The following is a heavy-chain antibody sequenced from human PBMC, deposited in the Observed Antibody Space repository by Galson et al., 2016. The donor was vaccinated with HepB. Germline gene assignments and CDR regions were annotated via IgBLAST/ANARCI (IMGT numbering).Heavy chain of an antibody. CDR2: IKSKDAGGTT. J-gene: IGHJ4*02. CDR1: GFTFNNAW. D-gene: IGHD1-1*01. V-gene: IGHV3-15*01. CDR3: TTEGWSDAQFFDY. Sequence: SLRLSCAAPGFTFNNAWMNWVRQAPGKGLEWVGRIKSKDAGGTTDYAAPVKGRFSVSRDDSEKTLYLQMNRLKTEDTAVYYCTTEGWSDAQFFDYWGQGTLVTVSS.